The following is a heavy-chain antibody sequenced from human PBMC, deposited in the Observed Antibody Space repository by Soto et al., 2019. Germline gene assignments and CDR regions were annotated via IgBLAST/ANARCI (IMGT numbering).Heavy chain of an antibody. CDR3: ANQWPRYYGMDV. D-gene: IGHD6-19*01. V-gene: IGHV3-48*01. Sequence: PGGSLRLSCAASGFTFSSYSMNWVRQAPGKGLEWVSYISSSGYTTYYADSVKGRFTISRDNAKNTLYLQMNSLRAEDTAVYYCANQWPRYYGMDVWGQGTTVTVSS. CDR1: GFTFSSYS. J-gene: IGHJ6*02. CDR2: ISSSGYTT.